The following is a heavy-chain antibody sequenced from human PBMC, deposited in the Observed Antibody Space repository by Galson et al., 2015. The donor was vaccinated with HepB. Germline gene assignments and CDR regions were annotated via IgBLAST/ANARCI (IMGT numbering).Heavy chain of an antibody. CDR2: IIPIFGSP. D-gene: IGHD6-6*01. CDR1: GGTFSTYA. J-gene: IGHJ4*02. Sequence: SVKVSCKASGGTFSTYAISWVRQAPGQGLEWMGAIIPIFGSPIYAQKFHGRVTITADTSTSTAYMEMVSLKSEDTAVYYCARDSSSSRDYYWGQGTLVTVSS. CDR3: ARDSSSSRDYY. V-gene: IGHV1-69*06.